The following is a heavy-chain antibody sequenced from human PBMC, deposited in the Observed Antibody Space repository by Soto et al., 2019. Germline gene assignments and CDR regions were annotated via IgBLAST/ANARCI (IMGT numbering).Heavy chain of an antibody. V-gene: IGHV3-74*03. CDR1: GCTFSMYW. CDR2: INGDGTDT. J-gene: IGHJ4*02. Sequence: EVQLVESGGGLVQPGGSLRLSCAASGCTFSMYWMHWVRQAPGKGLLWVSRINGDGTDTTYADSVKGRFTISRDNAKNTVYLQMNGLRAEDTAVYYCAREVGRGSGSYSVDYWGQETLVTVSS. CDR3: AREVGRGSGSYSVDY. D-gene: IGHD3-16*01.